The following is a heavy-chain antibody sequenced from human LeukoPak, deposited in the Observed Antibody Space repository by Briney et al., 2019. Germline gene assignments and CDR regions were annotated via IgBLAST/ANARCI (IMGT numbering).Heavy chain of an antibody. V-gene: IGHV3-23*01. CDR3: AKIGYGSGSSKRYYFDY. CDR1: GFTFSSYA. J-gene: IGHJ4*02. CDR2: ISGSGGST. D-gene: IGHD3-10*01. Sequence: GGSLRLSCAASGFTFSSYAMSWVRQAPGKGLEWVSAISGSGGSTYYADSVKGRFTMSRDNSKNTLYLQMNSLRAEDTAVYYCAKIGYGSGSSKRYYFDYWGQGTLVTVS.